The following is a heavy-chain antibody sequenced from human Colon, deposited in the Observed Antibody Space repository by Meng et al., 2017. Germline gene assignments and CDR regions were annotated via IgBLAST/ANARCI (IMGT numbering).Heavy chain of an antibody. V-gene: IGHV4-4*02. Sequence: QVQQQESAPGLGKPSGTLYLTCDVSGGSINSSDWWSWVRQPPGKGLEWIAEIFHSGSTNYKSSLKSRATISVDRSKNQFSLKLNSVTAADTAVYYCAAIFGLGPGYWGQGTLVTVSS. D-gene: IGHD3-3*01. CDR2: IFHSGST. J-gene: IGHJ4*02. CDR3: AAIFGLGPGY. CDR1: GGSINSSDW.